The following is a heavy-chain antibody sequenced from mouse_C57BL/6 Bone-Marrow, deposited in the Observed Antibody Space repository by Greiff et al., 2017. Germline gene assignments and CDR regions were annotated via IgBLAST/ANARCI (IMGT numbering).Heavy chain of an antibody. J-gene: IGHJ1*03. Sequence: QVQLQQPGAELVKPGASVKMSCKASGYTFTSYWITWVKQRPGQGLEWIGDIYPGSGSTNYNEKVKSKATLTVDTSSSTADMQLSSLTAEDSAVYYCARPYCSNYWYFDVWGTGTTVTVSS. CDR3: ARPYCSNYWYFDV. CDR1: GYTFTSYW. V-gene: IGHV1-55*01. D-gene: IGHD2-5*01. CDR2: IYPGSGST.